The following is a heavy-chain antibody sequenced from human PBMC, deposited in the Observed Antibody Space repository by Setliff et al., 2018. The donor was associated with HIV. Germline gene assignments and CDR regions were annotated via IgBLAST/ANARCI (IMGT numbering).Heavy chain of an antibody. V-gene: IGHV4-34*01. Sequence: SETLSLTCAVYGGSFSGYYWTWSRQSPGKGLEWIGEINHSGITNYKPSLKSRVSISVDTSKKQFSLKLRSVTAADTAVYYCARDSSSWYEFYFDCWGQGTLVTVSS. J-gene: IGHJ4*02. CDR3: ARDSSSWYEFYFDC. D-gene: IGHD6-13*01. CDR2: INHSGIT. CDR1: GGSFSGYY.